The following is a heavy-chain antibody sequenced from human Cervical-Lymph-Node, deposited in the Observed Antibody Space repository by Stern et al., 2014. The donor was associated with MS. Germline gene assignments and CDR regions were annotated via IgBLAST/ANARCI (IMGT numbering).Heavy chain of an antibody. Sequence: VQLVESGAEVKKPGASVKVSCKASGYTFTSYDINWVRQATGQGLEWMGWMNPNSGNTGYAQKFQGRVTMTRNTSISTAYMELSSLRSEDTAVYYCARFPIAAAGILFWHYYGMDVWGQGTTVTVSS. CDR2: MNPNSGNT. D-gene: IGHD6-13*01. CDR3: ARFPIAAAGILFWHYYGMDV. V-gene: IGHV1-8*01. CDR1: GYTFTSYD. J-gene: IGHJ6*02.